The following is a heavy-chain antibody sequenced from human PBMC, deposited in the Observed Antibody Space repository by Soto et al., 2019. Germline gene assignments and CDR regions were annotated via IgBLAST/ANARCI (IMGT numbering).Heavy chain of an antibody. D-gene: IGHD4-17*01. Sequence: GGSLRLSCAASGFTFSSYSMNWVRQAPGRGLEGVPGITASGGRTFYADSVKGRFTISRDNSRSTLYLQMNSLRAKDTAVYYCAKDTRYADYVRWFDSWGQGTLVTVSS. CDR3: AKDTRYADYVRWFDS. J-gene: IGHJ5*01. CDR2: ITASGGRT. CDR1: GFTFSSYS. V-gene: IGHV3-23*01.